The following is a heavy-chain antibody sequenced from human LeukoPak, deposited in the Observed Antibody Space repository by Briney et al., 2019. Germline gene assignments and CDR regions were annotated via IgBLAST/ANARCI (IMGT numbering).Heavy chain of an antibody. Sequence: SETLSLTCTVSGGSISSSSYYWGWIRQPPGKGLEWIGSIYYSGSTYYNPSLKSRVTISVDTSKNQFSLKLSSVTAADTAVYYCASTSLTFGGVIANFDYWGQGTLVTVSS. D-gene: IGHD3-16*02. V-gene: IGHV4-39*07. J-gene: IGHJ4*02. CDR1: GGSISSSSYY. CDR3: ASTSLTFGGVIANFDY. CDR2: IYYSGST.